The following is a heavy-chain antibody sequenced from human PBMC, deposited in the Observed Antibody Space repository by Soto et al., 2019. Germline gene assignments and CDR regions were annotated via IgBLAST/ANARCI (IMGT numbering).Heavy chain of an antibody. CDR1: GSSISGHY. CDR3: ARRDIDNWNHGDAFGF. V-gene: IGHV4-59*08. Sequence: SETLSLTCTVSGSSISGHYWGWFRQPPGKGLEWIGYMHYTGSTTYNPSLQSRVTISVDTSKNQFSLKLNYVTAADTAAYYCARRDIDNWNHGDAFGFWGQGTRVIVSS. D-gene: IGHD1-20*01. CDR2: MHYTGST. J-gene: IGHJ3*01.